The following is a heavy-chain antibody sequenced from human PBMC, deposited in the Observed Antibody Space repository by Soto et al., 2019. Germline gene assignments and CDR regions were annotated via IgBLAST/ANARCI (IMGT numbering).Heavy chain of an antibody. J-gene: IGHJ5*01. D-gene: IGHD2-15*01. CDR1: GFTFGNYG. V-gene: IGHV3-33*01. Sequence: QVQLVESGGGMVQPGRSLRLSCAASGFTFGNYGMHWVRQAPGKGLEWLAVIWYDGSEKYYADSVKGRFSISRGNSKDTLYLDMNSLRAEDTGVYYCARDRGGGTFYACDSWGQGTLVTVSS. CDR3: ARDRGGGTFYACDS. CDR2: IWYDGSEK.